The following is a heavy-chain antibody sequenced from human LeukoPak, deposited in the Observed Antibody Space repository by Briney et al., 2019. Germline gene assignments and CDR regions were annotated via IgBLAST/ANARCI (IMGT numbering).Heavy chain of an antibody. CDR1: GFTFSNYE. V-gene: IGHV3-48*03. J-gene: IGHJ4*02. CDR2: ISTGGSTI. Sequence: GGSLRLSCAGSGFTFSNYEMNRVRQAPGKGPEWLSYISTGGSTIYHADSVKGRFTISRDNANNSLYLQMNSLRPEDTALYYCVRRYCSSTSCTFDYWGQGTLVTVSS. D-gene: IGHD2-2*01. CDR3: VRRYCSSTSCTFDY.